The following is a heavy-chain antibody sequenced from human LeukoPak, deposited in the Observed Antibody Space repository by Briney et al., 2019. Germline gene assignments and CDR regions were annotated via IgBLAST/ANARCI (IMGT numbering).Heavy chain of an antibody. Sequence: GASVKVSCKAFGYTFTSNYMHWVRQAPGQGPEWMGVISTSGGSTTYAQKFQGRVTLTTDMSTSTDYLELSSLRSEDTAVYYCARDNSVRDEAWWFNPWGQGTLVTVSS. CDR2: ISTSGGST. J-gene: IGHJ5*02. V-gene: IGHV1-46*01. CDR1: GYTFTSNY. CDR3: ARDNSVRDEAWWFNP. D-gene: IGHD5-24*01.